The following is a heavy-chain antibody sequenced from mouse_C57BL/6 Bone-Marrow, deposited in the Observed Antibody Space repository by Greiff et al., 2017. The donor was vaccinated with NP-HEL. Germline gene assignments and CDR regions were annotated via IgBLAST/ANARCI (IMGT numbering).Heavy chain of an antibody. CDR2: IRSKSNNYAT. D-gene: IGHD1-1*01. CDR3: VREDSSYAMDY. CDR1: GFSFNTYA. J-gene: IGHJ4*01. Sequence: EVKLMESGGGLVQPKGSLKLSCAASGFSFNTYAMNWVRQAPGKGLEWVARIRSKSNNYATYYADSVKDRFTISRDDSESMLYLQMNNLKTEDTAMYYCVREDSSYAMDYWGQGTSVTGPS. V-gene: IGHV10-1*01.